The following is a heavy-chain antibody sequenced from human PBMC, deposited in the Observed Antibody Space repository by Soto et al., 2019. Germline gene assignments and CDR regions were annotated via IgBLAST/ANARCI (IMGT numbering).Heavy chain of an antibody. J-gene: IGHJ6*02. CDR2: IIPIFGTA. CDR3: ARNIVGATQDYLEYYYYGMDV. CDR1: GGTFSSYA. D-gene: IGHD1-26*01. V-gene: IGHV1-69*13. Sequence: SVKVSCKASGGTFSSYAISWVRQAPGQGLEWMGGIIPIFGTANYAQKFQGRVTITADESTSTAYMELSSLRSEDTAVYYCARNIVGATQDYLEYYYYGMDVWGQGTTVTVSS.